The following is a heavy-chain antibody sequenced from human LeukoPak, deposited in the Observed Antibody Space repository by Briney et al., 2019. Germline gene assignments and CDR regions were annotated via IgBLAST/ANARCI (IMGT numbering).Heavy chain of an antibody. V-gene: IGHV1-8*01. J-gene: IGHJ6*02. CDR3: ARGHRYDSSGYWYYYGMDV. CDR2: MNPNSGNT. CDR1: GYTFTSYD. Sequence: GASVKVSCKASGYTFTSYDINWVRQATGQGLEWMGWMNPNSGNTGYAQKFQGRVTMTRNTSISTAYMELSSLRSEDTAVYYCARGHRYDSSGYWYYYGMDVWGQGTTVTVSS. D-gene: IGHD3-22*01.